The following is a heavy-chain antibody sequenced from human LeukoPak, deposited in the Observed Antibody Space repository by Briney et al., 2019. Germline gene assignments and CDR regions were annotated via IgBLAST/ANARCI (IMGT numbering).Heavy chain of an antibody. CDR1: GFIFSNAW. CDR2: VKSIADGGTT. D-gene: IGHD2-2*01. CDR3: TTPNCSSTSCYRRYYNWFDP. Sequence: PGGSVRLSCAASGFIFSNAWMNWVRQAPGKGLEWVGRVKSIADGGTTDYAAPVKGRFTISRDDSQNTLYLQMNSLKTEDTAVYYCTTPNCSSTSCYRRYYNWFDPWGQGTLVTVSS. J-gene: IGHJ5*02. V-gene: IGHV3-15*07.